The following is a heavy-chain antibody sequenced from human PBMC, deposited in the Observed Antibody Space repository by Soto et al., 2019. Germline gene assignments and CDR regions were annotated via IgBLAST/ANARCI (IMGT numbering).Heavy chain of an antibody. CDR3: AKDSHGDITSADVMRFDP. D-gene: IGHD2-15*01. CDR2: ISGSGGST. CDR1: GFTFSSYA. J-gene: IGHJ5*02. V-gene: IGHV3-23*01. Sequence: GGSLRLSCAASGFTFSSYAMSWVRQAPGKGLEWVSGISGSGGSTYYTDSVKGRFTISRDNSKNTLYLQMSSLRAEDTAVFYCAKDSHGDITSADVMRFDPWGQGSLVTVSS.